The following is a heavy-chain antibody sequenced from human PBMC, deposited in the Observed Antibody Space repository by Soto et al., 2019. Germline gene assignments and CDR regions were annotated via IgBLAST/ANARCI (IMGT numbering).Heavy chain of an antibody. J-gene: IGHJ4*02. CDR1: GGSISSNSYY. D-gene: IGHD1-26*01. CDR3: VTVNLVGAAYYFDY. V-gene: IGHV4-39*01. CDR2: MYYSGAT. Sequence: SETLSLTCTVSGGSISSNSYYWDWIRQPPGKGLEWIGSMYYSGATYHNPSLQSRVTISVDTSKNQFSLRLTSVTAADTAVYYCVTVNLVGAAYYFDYWGPGTLVTVS.